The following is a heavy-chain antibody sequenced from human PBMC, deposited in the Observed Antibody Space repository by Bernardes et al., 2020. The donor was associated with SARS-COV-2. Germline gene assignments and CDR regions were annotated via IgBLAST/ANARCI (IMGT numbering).Heavy chain of an antibody. Sequence: SETLSVTCTVSGGSISSYYWSWIRQPPGKGLEWIGYIYYSGSTNYKPSLKSRVTISVDTSKNQFSLKLSSVTAADTAVYYCARVYCSSTSCRYSRVLFDYWGQGTLVTVSS. J-gene: IGHJ4*02. CDR2: IYYSGST. D-gene: IGHD2-2*01. CDR1: GGSISSYY. V-gene: IGHV4-59*01. CDR3: ARVYCSSTSCRYSRVLFDY.